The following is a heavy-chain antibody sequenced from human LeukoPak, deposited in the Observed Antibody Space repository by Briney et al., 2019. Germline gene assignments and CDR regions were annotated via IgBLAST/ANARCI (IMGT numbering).Heavy chain of an antibody. D-gene: IGHD6-19*01. CDR2: IYYSGST. Sequence: SETLSLTCTVSGGSISSYYWSWIRQPPGKGLEWIGYIYYSGSTNYNPSLKSRVTISVDTSKNQFSLKLSSVTAADTAVYYCARVSSGYYYYYGMDVWGQGTMVTVSS. V-gene: IGHV4-59*01. CDR3: ARVSSGYYYYYGMDV. J-gene: IGHJ6*02. CDR1: GGSISSYY.